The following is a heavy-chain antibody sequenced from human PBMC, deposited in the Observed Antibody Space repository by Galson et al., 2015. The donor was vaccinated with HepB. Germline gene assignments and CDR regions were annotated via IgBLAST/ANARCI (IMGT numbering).Heavy chain of an antibody. Sequence: LGLSCAASGFRLSDSLMTWVRQTAERGLEWVANINEDGSAKRYWDSVKGRFTISRDNAKNSVFLQMDSLRADDTAIYYCSRGNNPNYWGKGTLVTVSS. CDR1: GFRLSDSL. J-gene: IGHJ4*02. CDR2: INEDGSAK. CDR3: SRGNNPNY. D-gene: IGHD1/OR15-1a*01. V-gene: IGHV3-7*03.